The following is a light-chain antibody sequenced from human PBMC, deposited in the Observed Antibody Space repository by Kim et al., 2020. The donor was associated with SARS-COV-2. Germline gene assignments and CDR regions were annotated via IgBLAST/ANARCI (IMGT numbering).Light chain of an antibody. Sequence: EIVMTQSPATLSVSPGERVTLSCRASQSVDSNLAWYQQKPGQAPRLLIYGASTRATDIPARFSGSGSGTEFTLIISSLQSEDFAVYYCQQYRHWPPYTFGQGTRREI. CDR1: QSVDSN. CDR2: GAS. V-gene: IGKV3-15*01. J-gene: IGKJ2*01. CDR3: QQYRHWPPYT.